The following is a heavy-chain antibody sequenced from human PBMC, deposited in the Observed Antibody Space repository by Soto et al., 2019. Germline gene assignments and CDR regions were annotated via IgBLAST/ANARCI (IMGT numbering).Heavy chain of an antibody. J-gene: IGHJ4*02. Sequence: QVQLVQSGAEVKKPGSSVRVSCKASGDTFTFYSINWVRQAPGLGLEWMGRINPILSMSNYAQRFQGRVTMTTDKPTSTAYMDRSSLRAEDTAMYYCARTYGSGYRAFDYWGQGALVTVSS. CDR1: GDTFTFYS. CDR2: INPILSMS. D-gene: IGHD3-10*01. V-gene: IGHV1-69*02. CDR3: ARTYGSGYRAFDY.